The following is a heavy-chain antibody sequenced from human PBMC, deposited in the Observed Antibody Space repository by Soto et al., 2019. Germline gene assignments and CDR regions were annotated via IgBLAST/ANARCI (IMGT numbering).Heavy chain of an antibody. V-gene: IGHV3-33*01. Sequence: GGSLRLSCAASGFTFSSYGMHWVRQAPGKGLEWVAVIWYDGSNKYYADSVKGRFTISRDNSKNTLYLQMNSLRAEDTAVYYCARRRRSLQHPNKGYGMDVWGQGTTVTVSS. CDR3: ARRRRSLQHPNKGYGMDV. J-gene: IGHJ6*02. D-gene: IGHD4-4*01. CDR1: GFTFSSYG. CDR2: IWYDGSNK.